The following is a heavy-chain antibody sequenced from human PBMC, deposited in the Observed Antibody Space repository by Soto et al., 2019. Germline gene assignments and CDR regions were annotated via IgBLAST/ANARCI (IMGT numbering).Heavy chain of an antibody. V-gene: IGHV4-59*08. CDR1: GGSISSYY. Sequence: ASETLSLTCTVSGGSISSYYWSWIRPPPGKGLEWIGYIYYSGSTNYNPSLKSRVTISVDTSKNQFSLKLSSVTAADTAVYYCARTPYGDYGTYYFDYWGQGTLVTVSS. CDR3: ARTPYGDYGTYYFDY. D-gene: IGHD4-17*01. CDR2: IYYSGST. J-gene: IGHJ4*02.